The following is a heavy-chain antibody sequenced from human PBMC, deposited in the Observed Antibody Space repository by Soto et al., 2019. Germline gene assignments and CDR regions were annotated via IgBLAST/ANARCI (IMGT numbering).Heavy chain of an antibody. CDR1: GYTFTSYA. Sequence: GASVKVSCKAAGYTFTSYAMHXLRQAPGQRLEWMGWINAGNGNTKYSQKFQGRVTITRDTSASTAYMELSSLRSEDTAVYYCARDHSVTYFDYWGQGTLVTVSS. CDR3: ARDHSVTYFDY. D-gene: IGHD4-4*01. CDR2: INAGNGNT. J-gene: IGHJ4*02. V-gene: IGHV1-3*01.